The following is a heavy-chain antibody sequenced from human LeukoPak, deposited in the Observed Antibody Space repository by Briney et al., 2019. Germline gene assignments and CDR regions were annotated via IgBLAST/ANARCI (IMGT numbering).Heavy chain of an antibody. Sequence: GGSLRLSCAASGFTFSTYGMHWVRQAPGKGLEWVAVISYDGSNKYYADSVKGRFTISRDNSKNTLYLQMNSLRVEDTAIYYCAKEGWLRFFDFWGQGTLVTVST. CDR3: AKEGWLRFFDF. D-gene: IGHD5-12*01. V-gene: IGHV3-30*18. J-gene: IGHJ4*02. CDR1: GFTFSTYG. CDR2: ISYDGSNK.